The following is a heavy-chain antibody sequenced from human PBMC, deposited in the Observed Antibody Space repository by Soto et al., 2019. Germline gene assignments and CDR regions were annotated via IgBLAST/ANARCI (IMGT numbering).Heavy chain of an antibody. CDR3: ARESSSAFRYYYYGMDV. CDR2: IIPIFGTA. Sequence: SVKVSCKASGVTFSSYAISWVRQAPGQGLEWMGGIIPIFGTANYAQKFQGRVTITADESTSTAYMELSSLRSEDTAVYYCARESSSAFRYYYYGMDVWGQGTTVTVSS. D-gene: IGHD6-6*01. V-gene: IGHV1-69*13. CDR1: GVTFSSYA. J-gene: IGHJ6*02.